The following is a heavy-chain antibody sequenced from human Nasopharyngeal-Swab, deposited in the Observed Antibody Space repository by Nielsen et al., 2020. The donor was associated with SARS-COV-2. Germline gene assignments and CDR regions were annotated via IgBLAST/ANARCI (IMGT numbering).Heavy chain of an antibody. Sequence: SETLSLTCAVYGGSFSDNYWNWVRQSPGKGLEWIGEISHLGATNYKSSLKSRVVLSVGSSKSQFSLRLTSVTAADTGVYYCVRGYRTWSFPSSYYYYHMDVWGQGTTVTVSS. CDR2: ISHLGAT. D-gene: IGHD3-10*01. V-gene: IGHV4-34*01. J-gene: IGHJ6*03. CDR1: GGSFSDNY. CDR3: VRGYRTWSFPSSYYYYHMDV.